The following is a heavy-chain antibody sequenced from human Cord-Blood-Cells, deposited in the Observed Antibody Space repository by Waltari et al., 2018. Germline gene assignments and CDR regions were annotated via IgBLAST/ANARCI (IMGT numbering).Heavy chain of an antibody. J-gene: IGHJ4*02. Sequence: QLQLQESGPGLVKPSETLSLSCTVSGGSISSSSYYWGWIRQPPGKGLEWIGMIDYSGDTHYNPSLEAGDTISVDTSKSQLSLKLSSVTAADTAVYDCASYYDGSGYYYFDYWGQGTLVTVSS. CDR2: IDYSGDT. D-gene: IGHD3-22*01. CDR3: ASYYDGSGYYYFDY. CDR1: GGSISSSSYY. V-gene: IGHV4-39*01.